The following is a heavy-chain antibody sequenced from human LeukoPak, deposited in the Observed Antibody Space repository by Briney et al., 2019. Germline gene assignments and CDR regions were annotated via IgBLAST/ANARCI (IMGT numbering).Heavy chain of an antibody. CDR2: IYPGDSDT. V-gene: IGHV5-51*01. CDR3: ARHAPPYCSGGSCYLSEDKTLYYYYYGMDV. D-gene: IGHD2-15*01. Sequence: KRGESLKISCKGSGYSFTSYWIGWVRQMPGKGLEWMGIIYPGDSDTRYSPSFQGQVTISADKSISTAYLQWSSLKASDTAMYYCARHAPPYCSGGSCYLSEDKTLYYYYYGMDVWGQGTTVTVSS. CDR1: GYSFTSYW. J-gene: IGHJ6*02.